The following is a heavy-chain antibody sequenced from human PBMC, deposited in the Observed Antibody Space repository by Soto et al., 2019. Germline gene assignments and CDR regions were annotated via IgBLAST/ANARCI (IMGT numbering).Heavy chain of an antibody. CDR2: ILYDGSKK. D-gene: IGHD6-19*01. CDR3: VKDGSSGWPYYDDMDV. J-gene: IGHJ6*02. V-gene: IGHV3-30*18. Sequence: PGGSLRLSCAASGFTVSSYGMHWVRQAPGKGLEWVAVILYDGSKKYYAESVKGRFTISRDNSKNTLYLQMSSLRAEDTALYYCVKDGSSGWPYYDDMDVWGQGTTVTVSS. CDR1: GFTVSSYG.